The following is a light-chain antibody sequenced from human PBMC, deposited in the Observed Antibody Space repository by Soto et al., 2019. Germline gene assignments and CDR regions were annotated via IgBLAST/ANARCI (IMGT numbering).Light chain of an antibody. Sequence: EVVLTQSPGTLSLSPGERATLSCRASQSVSSSDLAWYQQKPGQDPRLLISGASNRATGTPDRFSGSGSGTDFTLTITSLEPEDFAVFYCHQYGISPPTFGQGTKVEI. CDR3: HQYGISPPT. J-gene: IGKJ1*01. CDR1: QSVSSSD. V-gene: IGKV3-20*01. CDR2: GAS.